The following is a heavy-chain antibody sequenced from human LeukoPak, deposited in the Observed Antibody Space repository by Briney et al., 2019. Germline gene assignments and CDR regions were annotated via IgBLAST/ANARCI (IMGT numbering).Heavy chain of an antibody. D-gene: IGHD6-19*01. J-gene: IGHJ3*02. Sequence: GGSLRLSCMCSGYSLTSYWIGWVRPMPGRGREWMGIIYPGDSDTRHSPSVQGQVTISADKSISTAYLQWSSLKASDTAMYYCARQKWYSSGCSIWGQGTMVTVSS. CDR2: IYPGDSDT. V-gene: IGHV5-51*01. CDR1: GYSLTSYW. CDR3: ARQKWYSSGCSI.